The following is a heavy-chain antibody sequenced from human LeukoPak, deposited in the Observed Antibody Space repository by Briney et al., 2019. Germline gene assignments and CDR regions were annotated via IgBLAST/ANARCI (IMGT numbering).Heavy chain of an antibody. CDR3: ARSARLMKGVVEVTALDD. J-gene: IGHJ4*02. CDR2: LSSSGSAF. Sequence: GGSLRLSCEDSGFTFRSYEMNWVRQAPGKGLEWIAYLSSSGSAFSYADSVKGRFTIARDNAKNSVYLEMNSLRADDTAAYYCARSARLMKGVVEVTALDDWGQGTLVTVSS. D-gene: IGHD3-3*01. V-gene: IGHV3-48*03. CDR1: GFTFRSYE.